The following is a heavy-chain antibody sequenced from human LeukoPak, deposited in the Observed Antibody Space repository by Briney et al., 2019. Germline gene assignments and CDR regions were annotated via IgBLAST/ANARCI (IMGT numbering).Heavy chain of an antibody. CDR1: GGSISSSSYY. CDR2: IYYSGST. J-gene: IGHJ4*02. D-gene: IGHD1-26*01. V-gene: IGHV4-39*01. CDR3: VKQSRYSGSPKDFDY. Sequence: SETLSLTCTVSGGSISSSSYYWGWIRQPPGKGLEWIGSIYYSGSTYYNPSLKSRVTISVDTSKNQFSLKLSSVTAADTAVYYCVKQSRYSGSPKDFDYWGQGTLVTVSS.